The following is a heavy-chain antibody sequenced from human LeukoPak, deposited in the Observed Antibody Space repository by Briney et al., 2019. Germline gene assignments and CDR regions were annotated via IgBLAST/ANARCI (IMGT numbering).Heavy chain of an antibody. CDR1: GDIFSTNSAA. CDR2: TYYRSKWYN. V-gene: IGHV6-1*01. D-gene: IGHD5-18*01. Sequence: SQTLSLTCALSGDIFSTNSAAWHWIRQSPSRGLEWLGRTYYRSKWYNDYAVSVKSRITINPDTSKNQFSLQLHSVTPDDTALYYCTREDRGYTFGWDYWGQGTLVTVSS. J-gene: IGHJ4*02. CDR3: TREDRGYTFGWDY.